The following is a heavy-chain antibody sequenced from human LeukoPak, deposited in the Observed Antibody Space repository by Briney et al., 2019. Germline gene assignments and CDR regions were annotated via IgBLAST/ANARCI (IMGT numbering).Heavy chain of an antibody. Sequence: GASVKVSCKASGGTFSSYAISWVRQAPGQGLEWMGGIIPIFGTANYAQKFQGRVTITTDESTSTAYMELSSLRAEDTAVYYCARAKGGFYYYYGMDVWGQGTTVTVSS. D-gene: IGHD3-16*01. CDR2: IIPIFGTA. CDR1: GGTFSSYA. CDR3: ARAKGGFYYYYGMDV. V-gene: IGHV1-69*05. J-gene: IGHJ6*02.